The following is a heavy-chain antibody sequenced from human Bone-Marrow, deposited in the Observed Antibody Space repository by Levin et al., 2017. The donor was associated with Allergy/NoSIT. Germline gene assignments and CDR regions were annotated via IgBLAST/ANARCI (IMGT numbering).Heavy chain of an antibody. J-gene: IGHJ4*02. CDR3: ATYPRDYYYFGA. V-gene: IGHV3-11*01. Sequence: GGSLRLSCAASGFTFSDYYMSWVRQAPGKGLEWLSYISPAISTVVYADSMKGRFTISRDNAMNLLFLQISSLRDEDTAVYYCATYPRDYYYFGAWGQGTFVTVSS. CDR2: ISPAISTV. D-gene: IGHD4-17*01. CDR1: GFTFSDYY.